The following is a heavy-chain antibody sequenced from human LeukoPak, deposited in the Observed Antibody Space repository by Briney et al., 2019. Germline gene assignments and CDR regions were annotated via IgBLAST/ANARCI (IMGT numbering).Heavy chain of an antibody. Sequence: SETLSLTCAVYGGSFSTYYWSWIRRPPGKGPEWIGEINHRGTTNYKPSLKSRVAISVETSKNQFSLRLSSVTAADTAVYYCARTVAAILFDYWGQGTLVTVSP. CDR3: ARTVAAILFDY. D-gene: IGHD5-18*01. J-gene: IGHJ4*02. CDR1: GGSFSTYY. CDR2: INHRGTT. V-gene: IGHV4-34*01.